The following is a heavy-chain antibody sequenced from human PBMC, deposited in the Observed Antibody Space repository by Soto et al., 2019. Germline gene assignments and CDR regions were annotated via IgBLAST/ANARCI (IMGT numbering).Heavy chain of an antibody. D-gene: IGHD5-18*01. CDR2: IYYNGST. V-gene: IGHV4-59*01. CDR1: GGSISSYY. CDR3: AREYTPMAYNWFDP. Sequence: SETLSLTCTVSGGSISSYYWSWIRQPPGKGLEWIGYIYYNGSTNYNPSLKSRVTISVDTSKNQFSLKLRSVTAADTAVYYCAREYTPMAYNWFDPWGQGPLVTVYS. J-gene: IGHJ5*02.